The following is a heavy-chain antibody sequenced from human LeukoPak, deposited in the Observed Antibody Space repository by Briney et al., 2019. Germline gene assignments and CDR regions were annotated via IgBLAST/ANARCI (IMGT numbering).Heavy chain of an antibody. CDR2: INPNSGGT. CDR3: ARDRGGYSSPYYFDY. Sequence: GASVKVSCKASGYTFTGYYMHWVRQAPGQGLEWMGRINPNSGGTNYAQKFQGRVTMTRNTSISTAYMGLSRLRSDDTAVYYCARDRGGYSSPYYFDYWGQGTLVTVSS. CDR1: GYTFTGYY. J-gene: IGHJ4*02. V-gene: IGHV1-2*06. D-gene: IGHD5-18*01.